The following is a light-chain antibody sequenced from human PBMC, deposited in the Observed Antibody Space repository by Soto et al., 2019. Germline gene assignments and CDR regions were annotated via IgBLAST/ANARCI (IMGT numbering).Light chain of an antibody. V-gene: IGLV1-44*01. J-gene: IGLJ1*01. CDR3: AAWDDSLNGYV. CDR1: SSNIGSYF. Sequence: QPVLTQPPSASGTPGQRVTISCSGSSSNIGSYFVYWYQQLPGTAPKLLIYSNNQRPSGVPDRFSGSKSGTSASLAISGLQSEDEADYYCAAWDDSLNGYVFGTGTKLTVL. CDR2: SNN.